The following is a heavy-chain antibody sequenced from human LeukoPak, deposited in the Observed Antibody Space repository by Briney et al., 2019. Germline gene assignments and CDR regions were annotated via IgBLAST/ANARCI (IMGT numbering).Heavy chain of an antibody. V-gene: IGHV4-61*02. CDR1: GGSISSGSYY. D-gene: IGHD5-18*01. Sequence: PSETLSLTCTVSGGSISSGSYYWSWIRQPAGKGLEWIGRIYTSGSTNHNPSLKSRVTISVDTSKNQFSLKLSSVTAADTAVYYCARVQLWSVYYFDYWGQGTLVTVSS. CDR2: IYTSGST. J-gene: IGHJ4*02. CDR3: ARVQLWSVYYFDY.